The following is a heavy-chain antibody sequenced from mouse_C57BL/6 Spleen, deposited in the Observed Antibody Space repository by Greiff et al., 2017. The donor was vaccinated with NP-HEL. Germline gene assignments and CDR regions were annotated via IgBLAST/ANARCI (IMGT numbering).Heavy chain of an antibody. V-gene: IGHV1-66*01. Sequence: VQLQQSGPELVKPGASVKISCKASGYSFTSYYIHWVKQRPGQGLEWIGWIYPGSGNTKYNEKFKGKATLTADTSSSTAYMQLSSLTSEDSAVYYCARRRYYSNYDWYFDVWGTGTTVTVSS. J-gene: IGHJ1*03. CDR1: GYSFTSYY. D-gene: IGHD2-5*01. CDR2: IYPGSGNT. CDR3: ARRRYYSNYDWYFDV.